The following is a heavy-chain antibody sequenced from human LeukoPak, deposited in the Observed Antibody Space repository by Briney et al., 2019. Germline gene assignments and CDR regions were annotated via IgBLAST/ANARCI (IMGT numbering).Heavy chain of an antibody. D-gene: IGHD5-18*01. V-gene: IGHV1-24*01. Sequence: GASVKVSCKVFGYTLTELSMHWVRQAPGKGLEWMGGFDPEDGETIYAQKFQGRVTMTEDTSTDTAYMELSSLRSEDTAVYYCAGQLWSGYYFDYWGQGTLVTVSS. CDR1: GYTLTELS. CDR2: FDPEDGET. CDR3: AGQLWSGYYFDY. J-gene: IGHJ4*02.